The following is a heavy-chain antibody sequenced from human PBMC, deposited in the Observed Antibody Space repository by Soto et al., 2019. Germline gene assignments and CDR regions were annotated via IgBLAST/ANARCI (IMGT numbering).Heavy chain of an antibody. CDR3: ARGSTTEKVDS. Sequence: SETLSLTCTVSGGSISSSSYYWGWIRQPPGKGLEWIGSIFYSGSTYYNPSLKSRVTISVDTSKNQFSLKLTSVTAADTAVYYCARGSTTEKVDSWGQGILVTVSS. V-gene: IGHV4-39*01. J-gene: IGHJ4*02. CDR1: GGSISSSSYY. CDR2: IFYSGST.